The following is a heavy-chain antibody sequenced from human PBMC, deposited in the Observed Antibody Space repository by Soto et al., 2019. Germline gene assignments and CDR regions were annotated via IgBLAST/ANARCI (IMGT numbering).Heavy chain of an antibody. J-gene: IGHJ6*02. V-gene: IGHV4-34*01. CDR1: GESFSGYY. D-gene: IGHD5-12*01. CDR3: ARVRGYSGYGAYYYYGMDV. Sequence: SETLSLTCAVYGESFSGYYWSWIRQPPGKGLEWIGEINHSGSTNYNPSLKSRVTISVDTSKNQFSLKLSSVTAADTAVYYCARVRGYSGYGAYYYYGMDVWGQGTTVTVSS. CDR2: INHSGST.